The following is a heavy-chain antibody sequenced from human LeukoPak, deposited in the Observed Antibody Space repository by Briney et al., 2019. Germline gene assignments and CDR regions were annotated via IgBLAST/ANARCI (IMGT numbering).Heavy chain of an antibody. CDR2: IYYSGST. CDR1: GGSISSYY. CDR3: ARVSKRGYYYYGMDV. Sequence: SETLSLTCTVSGGSISSYYWSWIRQPPGKGLEWIGYIYYSGSTNYNPSLKSRVTISVDTSKNQFSLKLSSVTAADTAVYYCARVSKRGYYYYGMDVWGQGTTVTVSS. J-gene: IGHJ6*02. V-gene: IGHV4-59*12.